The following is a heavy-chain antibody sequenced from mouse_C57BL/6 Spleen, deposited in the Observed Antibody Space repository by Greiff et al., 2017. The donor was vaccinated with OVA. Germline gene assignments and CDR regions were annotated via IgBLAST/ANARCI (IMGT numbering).Heavy chain of an antibody. CDR3: ARRDYYGSSLDY. CDR1: GFTFSDYG. D-gene: IGHD1-1*01. Sequence: EVKVVESGGGLVKPGGSLKLSCAASGFTFSDYGMHWVRQAPEKGLEWVAYISSGSSTIYYADTVKGRFTISRDNAKNTLFLQMTSLRSEDTAMYYCARRDYYGSSLDYWGQGTTLTVSS. V-gene: IGHV5-17*01. CDR2: ISSGSSTI. J-gene: IGHJ2*01.